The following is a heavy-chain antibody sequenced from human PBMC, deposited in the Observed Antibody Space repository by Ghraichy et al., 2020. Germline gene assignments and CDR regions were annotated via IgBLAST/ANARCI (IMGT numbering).Heavy chain of an antibody. Sequence: GESLNISCLVSGFTFDDYSMLWVRQAPGKGLEWVSLISWNGDYKYYGDSVKGRFTVSRDNTKNSLYLLMASLRSGDTALYFCAKAYSSSSSGYIDTWGQGTRVTVSP. V-gene: IGHV3-43*01. D-gene: IGHD6-6*01. CDR3: AKAYSSSSSGYIDT. CDR2: ISWNGDYK. J-gene: IGHJ4*02. CDR1: GFTFDDYS.